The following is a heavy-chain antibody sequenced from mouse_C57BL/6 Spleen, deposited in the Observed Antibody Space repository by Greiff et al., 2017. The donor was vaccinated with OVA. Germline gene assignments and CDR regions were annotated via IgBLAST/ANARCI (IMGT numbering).Heavy chain of an antibody. J-gene: IGHJ1*03. V-gene: IGHV1-64*01. Sequence: VQLQQPGAELVKPGASVKLSCKASGYTFTSYWMHWVKQRPGQGLEWIGMIHPNSGSTNYNEKFKSKATLTVDKSSSTAYMQLSSLTSEDSAVYYCARSALANPYWYFDVWGTGTTVTVSS. CDR2: IHPNSGST. CDR3: ARSALANPYWYFDV. D-gene: IGHD4-1*01. CDR1: GYTFTSYW.